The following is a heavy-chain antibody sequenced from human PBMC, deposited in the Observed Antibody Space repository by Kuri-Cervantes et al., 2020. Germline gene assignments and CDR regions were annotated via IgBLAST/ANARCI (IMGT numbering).Heavy chain of an antibody. V-gene: IGHV3-30*03. Sequence: GGSLRLSCAASGFTFSSYGMHWVRQAPGKGLEWVAVISYDGSNKYYADSVKGRFTISRDNSKNTLYLQMNSLRAEDTAVYYCRRYCSSTSCYNWYFDLWGRGTLVTVSS. D-gene: IGHD2-2*02. CDR3: RRYCSSTSCYNWYFDL. CDR2: ISYDGSNK. CDR1: GFTFSSYG. J-gene: IGHJ2*01.